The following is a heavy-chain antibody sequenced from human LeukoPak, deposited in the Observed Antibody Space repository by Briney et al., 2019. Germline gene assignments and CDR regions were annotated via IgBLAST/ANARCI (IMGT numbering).Heavy chain of an antibody. CDR3: ATDDTGIVGATKFDY. Sequence: SQTLSLTCTVSGGSISSSSYYWGWIRQPPGKGLEWIGNIFYTGSTYYNPSLKSRVTISVDTSNNQLSLKLTSVTAADTAVYYCATDDTGIVGATKFDYWGQGTLVTVSS. V-gene: IGHV4-39*01. CDR1: GGSISSSSYY. D-gene: IGHD1-26*01. J-gene: IGHJ4*02. CDR2: IFYTGST.